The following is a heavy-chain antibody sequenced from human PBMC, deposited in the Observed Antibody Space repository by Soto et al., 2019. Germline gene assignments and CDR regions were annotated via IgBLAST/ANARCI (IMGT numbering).Heavy chain of an antibody. CDR1: GFTFSSYC. CDR2: ISYDGSNK. CDR3: AYVKSYASSVYYYYYGMDV. Sequence: GGSLRLSCAASGFTFSSYCMHWVSQAPGKGLEWVAVISYDGSNKYYADSVKGRFTISSDNSKNTLYLQMNSLIAEDTAVYYCAYVKSYASSVYYYYYGMDVWGQGTPVTVSS. J-gene: IGHJ6*02. D-gene: IGHD3-22*01. V-gene: IGHV3-30*03.